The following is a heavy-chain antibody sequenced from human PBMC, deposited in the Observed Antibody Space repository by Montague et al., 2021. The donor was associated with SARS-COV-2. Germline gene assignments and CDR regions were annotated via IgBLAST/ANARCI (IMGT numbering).Heavy chain of an antibody. CDR3: ARGPVGVAARLRYYFDQ. J-gene: IGHJ4*02. CDR1: GGSISSGGYY. V-gene: IGHV4-31*03. CDR2: IYYSGST. Sequence: TLSLTCTVSGGSISSGGYYWSWIRQHPGKGLEWIGYIYYSGSTYCNPSLKSRVTISVDTSKNQFSLKVRSVTAADTAVYYCARGPVGVAARLRYYFDQWGQGTLVTVSS. D-gene: IGHD6-6*01.